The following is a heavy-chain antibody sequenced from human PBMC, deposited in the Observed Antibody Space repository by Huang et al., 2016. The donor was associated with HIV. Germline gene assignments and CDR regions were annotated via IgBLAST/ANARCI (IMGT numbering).Heavy chain of an antibody. CDR1: TFSIYG. J-gene: IGHJ4*02. V-gene: IGHV1-18*01. D-gene: IGHD2-2*01. Sequence: TFSIYGISWVRQAPGQGPEWMGWVSTYSGYTNYSQKFQGRVTMTTETSTSTAYMDLRSLTSDDTAVYYCARVPSDQNSDYWGQGTLVTVSS. CDR3: ARVPSDQNSDY. CDR2: VSTYSGYT.